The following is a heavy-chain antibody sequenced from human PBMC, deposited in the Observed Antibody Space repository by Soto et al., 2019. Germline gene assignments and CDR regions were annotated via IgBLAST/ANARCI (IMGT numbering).Heavy chain of an antibody. CDR2: ISGGSTYI. CDR1: GFSFSSYS. V-gene: IGHV3-21*01. D-gene: IGHD1-26*01. CDR3: ASGKSGSYDY. Sequence: GGSLRLACAASGFSFSSYSLKWVRQAPGKGLDWVSSISGGSTYIYHADSVKVRFTISRDNAKNSLYLQMNRLRVEDTAVYFCASGKSGSYDYWGQGTLVTVSS. J-gene: IGHJ4*02.